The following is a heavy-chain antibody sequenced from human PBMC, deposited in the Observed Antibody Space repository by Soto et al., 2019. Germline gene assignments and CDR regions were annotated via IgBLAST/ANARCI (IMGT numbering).Heavy chain of an antibody. Sequence: QVQLVQSGAEVKKPGSSVKVSCKASVGTFSSYAISWVRQAPGQGLEWMGEIIPIFGTANYAQKFQGRVTITADESTSTACMELSSLRSEDTAVYYCARDRGPSSGYYPYWFDPWGQGTLVSVSS. D-gene: IGHD3-22*01. CDR2: IIPIFGTA. J-gene: IGHJ5*02. CDR1: VGTFSSYA. V-gene: IGHV1-69*12. CDR3: ARDRGPSSGYYPYWFDP.